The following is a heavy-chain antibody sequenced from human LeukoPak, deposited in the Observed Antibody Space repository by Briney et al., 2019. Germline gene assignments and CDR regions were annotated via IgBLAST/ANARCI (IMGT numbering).Heavy chain of an antibody. V-gene: IGHV4-30-4*08. CDR1: GGSISSGDYY. J-gene: IGHJ4*02. D-gene: IGHD3-22*01. CDR2: IYYSGST. Sequence: SETLSLTCTVSGGSISSGDYYWSWIRQPPGKGLEWIGYIYYSGSTYYNPSLKSRVTISVDTSKNQFSLKLSSVTAADTAVYYSARDRMAKYYYDSSGYQWGQGTLVTVYS. CDR3: ARDRMAKYYYDSSGYQ.